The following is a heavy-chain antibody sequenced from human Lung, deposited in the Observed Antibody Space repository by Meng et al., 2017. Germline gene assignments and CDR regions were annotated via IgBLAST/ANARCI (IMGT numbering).Heavy chain of an antibody. CDR3: VRGPTTMAHDFDY. CDR2: INHSGST. Sequence: QVELEPGGAGPLKPSAIRSPACGVSGRSCSDCYWSRIRQPPGKGLEWIGEINHSGSTNYNPSLESRVTIAVDTSQYNLSLKLSSVTAADAAVYYCVRGPTTMAHDFDYWGQGTLVTVSS. V-gene: IGHV4-34*01. CDR1: GRSCSDCY. J-gene: IGHJ4*02. D-gene: IGHD4-11*01.